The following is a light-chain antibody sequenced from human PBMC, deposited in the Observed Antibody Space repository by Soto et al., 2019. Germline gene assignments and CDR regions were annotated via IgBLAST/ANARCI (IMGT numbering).Light chain of an antibody. J-gene: IGLJ1*01. CDR2: EVF. V-gene: IGLV2-14*01. Sequence: QSALTQPASVSGSPGQSITISCTGTNSDVGAYNFVSWYQQRAGEAPKLLIYEVFNRPSGVSNRFSASKSGETASLTISALQVEDEADYYCIAYTTSSTYVFGTGTKVTVL. CDR3: IAYTTSSTYV. CDR1: NSDVGAYNF.